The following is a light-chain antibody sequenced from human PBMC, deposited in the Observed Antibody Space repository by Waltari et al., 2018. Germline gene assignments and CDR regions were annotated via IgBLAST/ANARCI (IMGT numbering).Light chain of an antibody. V-gene: IGKV3-11*01. Sequence: EIVLTQSPATLSLSPWERATLSCRASESVSRNLAWYQQKPGQAPRLLIYDASTRATDIPARFSASGCGTDLTLTISSLEPEDFAVYYCHQRSSWPLTFGPGTKVDFK. J-gene: IGKJ3*01. CDR2: DAS. CDR3: HQRSSWPLT. CDR1: ESVSRN.